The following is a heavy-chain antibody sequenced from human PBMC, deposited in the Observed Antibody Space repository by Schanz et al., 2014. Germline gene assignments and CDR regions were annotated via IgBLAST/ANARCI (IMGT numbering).Heavy chain of an antibody. Sequence: QVHLQESGPGLVKPSETLSVTCTVSFCSLPPSFWTFIRPPSFPLLEWIGRIYSNGISHYNPSLESRVTISGETSKNQCSLKLSSGTAADTAVYYCARDQGTGDLPILRPAYGMDVWGQGTTVTVSS. CDR3: ARDQGTGDLPILRPAYGMDV. V-gene: IGHV4-4*07. D-gene: IGHD7-27*01. CDR2: IYSNGIS. CDR1: FCSLPPSF. J-gene: IGHJ6*02.